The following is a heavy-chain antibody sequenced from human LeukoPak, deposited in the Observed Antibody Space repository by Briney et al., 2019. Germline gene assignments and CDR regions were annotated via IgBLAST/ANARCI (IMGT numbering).Heavy chain of an antibody. D-gene: IGHD2-2*01. CDR2: IYHSGST. Sequence: SGTLSLTCAVSGGSISSSNWWSWVRQPPGKGLEWIGEIYHSGSTNYNPSLKSRITISVDTSKNQFSLKLSSVTAADTAVYYCAPRHCVGTTCYAGFDYWGQGTLVTVSS. J-gene: IGHJ4*02. CDR1: GGSISSSNW. V-gene: IGHV4-4*02. CDR3: APRHCVGTTCYAGFDY.